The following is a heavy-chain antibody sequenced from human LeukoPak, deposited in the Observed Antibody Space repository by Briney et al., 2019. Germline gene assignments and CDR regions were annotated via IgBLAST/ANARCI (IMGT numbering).Heavy chain of an antibody. CDR2: IYYSGST. V-gene: IGHV4-39*07. D-gene: IGHD2-15*01. CDR3: AAIQGSFDY. CDR1: GGSLSSSTYY. J-gene: IGHJ4*02. Sequence: SETLSLTCTVSGGSLSSSTYYWGWIRQPPGKGLEWIGGIYYSGSTYYNPSLKSRVTISADTSKNQFSLKLSSVTAADTAVYYCAAIQGSFDYWGQGAPVIVSS.